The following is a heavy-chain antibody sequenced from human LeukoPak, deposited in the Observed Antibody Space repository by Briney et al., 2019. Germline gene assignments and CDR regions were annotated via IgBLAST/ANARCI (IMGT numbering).Heavy chain of an antibody. CDR2: INPSGSDT. J-gene: IGHJ5*02. CDR3: ARDNSMGDTVWWFDP. D-gene: IGHD1-26*01. Sequence: AASVKVSCKATGYTFTAHYMHWVRQAPGQGLEWMGLINPSGSDTVYAQKFQGRLTMTRDMSTSTDYMELSSLRFDDTAVYYCARDNSMGDTVWWFDPWGQGTLVTVSS. CDR1: GYTFTAHY. V-gene: IGHV1-46*01.